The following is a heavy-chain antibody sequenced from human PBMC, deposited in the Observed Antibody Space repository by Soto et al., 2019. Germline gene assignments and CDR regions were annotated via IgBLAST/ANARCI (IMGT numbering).Heavy chain of an antibody. D-gene: IGHD4-17*01. V-gene: IGHV1-3*01. Sequence: QVQLVQSGAEVKKPGASVKVSCKASGYTFTSYAMHWVRQAPGQRLEWMGWINAGNGNTKYSQKFQGRVTITRDTSESTAYMELSSLRSEDTAVYYCARAPTVIWLGAFDIWGQGTMVTVSS. CDR1: GYTFTSYA. J-gene: IGHJ3*02. CDR2: INAGNGNT. CDR3: ARAPTVIWLGAFDI.